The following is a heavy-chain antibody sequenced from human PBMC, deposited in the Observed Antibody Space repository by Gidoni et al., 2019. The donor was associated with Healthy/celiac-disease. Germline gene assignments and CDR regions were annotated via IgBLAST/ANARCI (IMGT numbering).Heavy chain of an antibody. V-gene: IGHV4-31*03. CDR1: GGSISSGGYY. J-gene: IGHJ4*02. CDR3: ASRGGSGSYYNSAFDY. D-gene: IGHD3-10*01. CDR2: IYYSGST. Sequence: QVQLQESGPGLVKPSQTLSLTCTVSGGSISSGGYYWSWIRQHPGKGLEWIGYIYYSGSTYYNPSLKSRVTISVDTSKNQFSLKLSSVTAADTAVYYCASRGGSGSYYNSAFDYWGQGTLVTVSS.